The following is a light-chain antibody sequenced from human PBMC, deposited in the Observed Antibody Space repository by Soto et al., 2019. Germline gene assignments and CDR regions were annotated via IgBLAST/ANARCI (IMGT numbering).Light chain of an antibody. CDR3: SSYTSSSTLA. V-gene: IGLV2-14*01. CDR2: DVS. CDR1: GSDVGGYNY. Sequence: QSALTQPASVSGSPGQSITISCTGTGSDVGGYNYVSWYQQHPGKAPKLMIYDVSNRPSGVSNRFSGSKSGNTASLTISGLQAEDEADYYCSSYTSSSTLAFGTGTKLTVL. J-gene: IGLJ1*01.